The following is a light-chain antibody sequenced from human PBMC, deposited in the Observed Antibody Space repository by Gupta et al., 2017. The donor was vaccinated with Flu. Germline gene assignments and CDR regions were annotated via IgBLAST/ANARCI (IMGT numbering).Light chain of an antibody. CDR2: LGS. V-gene: IGKV2-28*01. J-gene: IGKJ1*01. Sequence: DIVMTQSPLSLPVTPGEPASISCRSSQSLLHSNGYNYLDWYLQKPGQSPQLLIYLGSNRASGVPDRFSGSGSGTDFTLKISRVEAEDVGVYYCRQSLPTHWTFGHGIKVDI. CDR3: RQSLPTHWT. CDR1: QSLLHSNGYNY.